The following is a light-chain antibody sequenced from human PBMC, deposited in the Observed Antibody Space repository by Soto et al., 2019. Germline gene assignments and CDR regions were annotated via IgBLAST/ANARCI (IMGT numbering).Light chain of an antibody. CDR2: GAS. J-gene: IGKJ4*01. CDR3: QQCADAPLS. V-gene: IGKV3-20*01. CDR1: QSVGNNY. Sequence: EIVLTQAPGTLSLSPGEGATLSCRASQSVGNNYLAWYQKKPGQAPRLLIYGASSRAAGIPDRFSGSGSGTDFPLTITRLEPEDFAVYYCQQCADAPLSFGGGTKVEI.